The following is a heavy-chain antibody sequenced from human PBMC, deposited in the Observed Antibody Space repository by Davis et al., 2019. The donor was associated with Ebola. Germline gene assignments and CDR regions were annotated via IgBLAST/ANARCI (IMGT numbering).Heavy chain of an antibody. D-gene: IGHD4-17*01. J-gene: IGHJ6*03. CDR3: ARDLIYGDYANVAMDV. Sequence: GGSLRLSCAASGFTFSDCAMHWVRQAPGKGLEWVAIISYDGGSKFYADSVKGRFTISRDNSKNTLFLQMNSLRGEDTATYYCARDLIYGDYANVAMDVWGTGTTVTVSS. CDR1: GFTFSDCA. V-gene: IGHV3-30-3*01. CDR2: ISYDGGSK.